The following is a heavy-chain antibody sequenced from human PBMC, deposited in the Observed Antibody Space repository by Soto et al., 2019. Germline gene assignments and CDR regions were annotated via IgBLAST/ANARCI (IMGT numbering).Heavy chain of an antibody. Sequence: KESGPVLVKPTETLTLTCTVSGFSLSNARMGVSWIRQPPGKALEWLAHIFSNDEKSYSTSLKSRLTISKDTSKSQVVLTMTNMDPVDTATYYCARILEQQLDYYGMDVWGQGTTVTVSS. V-gene: IGHV2-26*01. CDR1: GFSLSNARMG. CDR3: ARILEQQLDYYGMDV. D-gene: IGHD6-13*01. CDR2: IFSNDEK. J-gene: IGHJ6*02.